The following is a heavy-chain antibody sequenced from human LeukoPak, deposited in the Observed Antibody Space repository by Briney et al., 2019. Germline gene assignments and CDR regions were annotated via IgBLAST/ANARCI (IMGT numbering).Heavy chain of an antibody. CDR3: AGLVVVLDAVRYFDS. Sequence: GGSLRLSCAASGFTFSNYAMSWVRQAPGKGLEWVSAISGRSTDTYYAGSVRGRFTISRDNSRNTLYLQMNSLRAEDTAVYFCAGLVVVLDAVRYFDSWGQGTLVTVSS. V-gene: IGHV3-23*01. CDR2: ISGRSTDT. J-gene: IGHJ4*02. CDR1: GFTFSNYA. D-gene: IGHD2-2*01.